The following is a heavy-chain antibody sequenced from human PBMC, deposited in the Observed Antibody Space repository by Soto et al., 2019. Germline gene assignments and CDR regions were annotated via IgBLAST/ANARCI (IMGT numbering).Heavy chain of an antibody. D-gene: IGHD2-15*01. J-gene: IGHJ5*02. Sequence: QVQLVESGGGVVQPGRSLRLSCAAAGFTFSRDAMHWVRQATGKGLEWVAVITYAGLAKFKWYAESVEGRFTISRDNSKCMLSLEMNGLRHEDTAVYYCVKDRGGCWTFDTWGQGTLVTVSS. CDR3: VKDRGGCWTFDT. CDR1: GFTFSRDA. V-gene: IGHV3-30*04. CDR2: ITYAGLAKFK.